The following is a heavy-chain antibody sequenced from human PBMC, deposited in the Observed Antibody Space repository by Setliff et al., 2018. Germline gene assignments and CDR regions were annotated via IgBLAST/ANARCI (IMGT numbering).Heavy chain of an antibody. D-gene: IGHD2-2*02. CDR1: GGSISTSSYY. J-gene: IGHJ6*02. Sequence: SETLSLTCTVSGGSISTSSYYWSWIRQPPGKGLEWIGEINHSGSTNYNPSLKSRVTISLDTSRNQVSLKLSSVTAADTAVYYCARDRQYCSSTSCYTSYFYYYAMDIWGQGTTVTVSS. CDR3: ARDRQYCSSTSCYTSYFYYYAMDI. V-gene: IGHV4-39*07. CDR2: INHSGST.